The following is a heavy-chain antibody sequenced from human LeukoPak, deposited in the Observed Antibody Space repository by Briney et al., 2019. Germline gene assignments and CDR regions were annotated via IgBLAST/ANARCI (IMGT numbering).Heavy chain of an antibody. V-gene: IGHV1-18*01. CDR3: VRIGVVVPAAWFDP. J-gene: IGHJ5*02. D-gene: IGHD2-2*01. CDR1: GYTFSSFG. CDR2: INADSGNT. Sequence: ASVKVSCKASGYTFSSFGISWVRQAPGRGLELMGWINADSGNTNYAQNFQGRVTMTTDTSTSTAYMELRSLRSDDTAVYYCVRIGVVVPAAWFDPWGQGTLVTVSS.